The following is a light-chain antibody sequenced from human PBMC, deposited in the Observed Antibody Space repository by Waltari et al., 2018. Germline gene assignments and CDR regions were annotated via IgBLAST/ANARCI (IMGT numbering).Light chain of an antibody. CDR2: GNS. Sequence: QAVLTQPPSVAGAPGQRFTISCTGSSSNIGAGYDIHGYQQLPGTAPNLLIYGNSNRPSGVPDRFSGSKSGTSASLAITGLQAEDEADYYCQSYDSSLSGLWVFGGGTKLTVL. CDR1: SSNIGAGYD. V-gene: IGLV1-40*01. J-gene: IGLJ3*02. CDR3: QSYDSSLSGLWV.